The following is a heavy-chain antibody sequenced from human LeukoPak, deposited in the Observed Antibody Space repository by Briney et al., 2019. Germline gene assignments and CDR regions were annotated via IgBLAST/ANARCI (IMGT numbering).Heavy chain of an antibody. D-gene: IGHD2-15*01. V-gene: IGHV3-21*01. Sequence: GGSLRLSCAASGFTFSSYSMNWVRQAPGKGLEWVSSISSSSSYIYYADSVKGRFTISRDNAKNSLYLQMNSPRAEDTAVYYCARSSCSGGSCYRGAVDYWGQGTLVTVSS. J-gene: IGHJ4*02. CDR3: ARSSCSGGSCYRGAVDY. CDR2: ISSSSSYI. CDR1: GFTFSSYS.